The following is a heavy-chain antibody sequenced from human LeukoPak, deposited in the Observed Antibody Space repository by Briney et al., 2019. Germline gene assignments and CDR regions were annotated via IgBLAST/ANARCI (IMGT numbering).Heavy chain of an antibody. V-gene: IGHV3-53*04. CDR3: ASRGGFSYFDY. D-gene: IGHD3-10*01. CDR1: GFTVSSNY. CDR2: IYSGGSI. Sequence: GGSLRLSCAASGFTVSSNYMSWVRQAPGKGLEWVSVIYSGGSIYYADSVKGRFTISRHNSKNTVYLQMNSLRAEDTAVYYCASRGGFSYFDYWGQGSLVTVSS. J-gene: IGHJ4*02.